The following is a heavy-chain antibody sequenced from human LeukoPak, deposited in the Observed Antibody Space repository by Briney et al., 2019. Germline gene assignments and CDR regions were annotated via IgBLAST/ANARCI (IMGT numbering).Heavy chain of an antibody. Sequence: SVKVSCKASGGTFSSYAISWVRQAPGQGLEWMGRIIPILGIANYAQKFQGRVTITADKSTSTAYMELSSLRSEDTAVYYCARPDYSNLGYYDGMDVWGQGTTVTVSS. V-gene: IGHV1-69*04. CDR3: ARPDYSNLGYYDGMDV. CDR2: IIPILGIA. D-gene: IGHD4-11*01. J-gene: IGHJ6*02. CDR1: GGTFSSYA.